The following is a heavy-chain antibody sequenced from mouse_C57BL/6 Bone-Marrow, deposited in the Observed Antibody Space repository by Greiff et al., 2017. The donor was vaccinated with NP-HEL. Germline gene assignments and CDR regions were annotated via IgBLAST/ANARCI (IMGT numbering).Heavy chain of an antibody. CDR1: GFTFSNYW. CDR2: IGLKSDNYAT. CDR3: TADTTVEMDY. Sequence: EVKLMESGGGLVQPGGSMKLSCVASGFTFSNYWMNWVRQSPEKGLEWVAQIGLKSDNYATHYAESVKGRFTISRDDSKSSVYLQMNNLRAEDTGIYYCTADTTVEMDYWGQGTSVTVSS. D-gene: IGHD1-1*01. V-gene: IGHV6-3*01. J-gene: IGHJ4*01.